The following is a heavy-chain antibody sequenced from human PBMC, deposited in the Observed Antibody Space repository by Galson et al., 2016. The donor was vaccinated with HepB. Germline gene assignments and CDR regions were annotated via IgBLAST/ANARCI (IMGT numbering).Heavy chain of an antibody. CDR3: ARVMTVTTDFDGFDI. V-gene: IGHV1-2*02. CDR1: GYSFTAYH. J-gene: IGHJ3*02. D-gene: IGHD1-1*01. CDR2: IYPKTGAT. Sequence: VSCKASGYSFTAYHLHWVRQAPGEGLEWVGWIYPKTGATKYAQRFQGRVTLTWDTSVTTAYMELARLRADDTAVYYCARVMTVTTDFDGFDIWGQGTVVTVSS.